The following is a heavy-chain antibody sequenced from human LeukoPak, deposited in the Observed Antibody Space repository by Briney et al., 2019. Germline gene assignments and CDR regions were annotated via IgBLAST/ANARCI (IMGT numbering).Heavy chain of an antibody. J-gene: IGHJ4*02. Sequence: SVKVSCKASVGTSSIYALSCVRQAPGQGLEWMGRIIPILDIASYAQKFQDRVTITADESTGTAYMELSSLRSEDTAIYYCARGNLPYCNGGSCYSYWGQGTLVTISS. CDR1: VGTSSIYA. D-gene: IGHD2-15*01. V-gene: IGHV1-69*04. CDR2: IIPILDIA. CDR3: ARGNLPYCNGGSCYSY.